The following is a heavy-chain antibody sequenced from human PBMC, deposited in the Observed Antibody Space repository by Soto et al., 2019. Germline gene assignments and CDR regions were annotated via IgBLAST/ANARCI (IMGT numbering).Heavy chain of an antibody. D-gene: IGHD3-3*01. CDR1: RFTFNSSG. CDR2: ISYDGSNK. V-gene: IGHV3-30*18. J-gene: IGHJ6*02. Sequence: QNGGSIGLSCAACRFTFNSSGMHGVGQAAGKGLEWVAVISYDGSNKYYADSVKGRFTISRDNPRNTLYLQMNSLRAEDTAVYYCAKDEALLRFLEWLDYYYYGMDVWGQGTTVTVSS. CDR3: AKDEALLRFLEWLDYYYYGMDV.